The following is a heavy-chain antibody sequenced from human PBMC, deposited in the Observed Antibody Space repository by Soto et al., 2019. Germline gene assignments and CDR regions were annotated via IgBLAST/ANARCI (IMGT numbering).Heavy chain of an antibody. D-gene: IGHD1-26*01. Sequence: PGGFLRTPCAAFGFTLINLAIGRVRQAPGKGLEWVSDIIDSGGSTYYADAVKGRFTISRDNSKSTLYLQMNSLRAEDTAVYYCGKGRSYYYYYGVDVWGQGTTVTV. CDR2: IIDSGGST. CDR1: GFTLINLA. CDR3: GKGRSYYYYYGVDV. J-gene: IGHJ6*02. V-gene: IGHV3-23*01.